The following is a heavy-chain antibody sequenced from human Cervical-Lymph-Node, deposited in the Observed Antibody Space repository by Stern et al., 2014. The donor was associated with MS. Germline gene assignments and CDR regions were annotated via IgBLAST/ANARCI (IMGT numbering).Heavy chain of an antibody. J-gene: IGHJ4*02. V-gene: IGHV5-51*01. CDR1: GYSFTSYW. CDR2: IYPGASGT. D-gene: IGHD6-13*01. Sequence: VQLVQSGAEVKKPGESLKISCKGSGYSFTSYWIGWVRQMPGKGLEGVGIIYPGASGTRKSPSFQGQVNIPTDKSLRTAYLQWSSLKASDTAMYYCARQGGGSSWYDDYWGQGTLVTVSS. CDR3: ARQGGGSSWYDDY.